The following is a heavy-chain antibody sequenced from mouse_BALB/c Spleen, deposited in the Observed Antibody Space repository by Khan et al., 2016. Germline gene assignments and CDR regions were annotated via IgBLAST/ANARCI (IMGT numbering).Heavy chain of an antibody. J-gene: IGHJ2*01. CDR2: INTETGEP. CDR3: ARYDYGRFDY. CDR1: GYTFTDYS. V-gene: IGHV9-2-1*01. D-gene: IGHD2-4*01. Sequence: QIQLVQSGPELKKPGETVKISCKASGYTFTDYSMHWVKQAPGKGLKWMGWINTETGEPTYADDFKGRFAFSLETSASTAYLQINNLKNEDTATYCCARYDYGRFDYWGQGTTLTVSS.